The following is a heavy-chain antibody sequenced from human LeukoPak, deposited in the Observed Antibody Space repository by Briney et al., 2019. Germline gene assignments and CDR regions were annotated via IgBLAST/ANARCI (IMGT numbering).Heavy chain of an antibody. Sequence: GGSLRLSCAASGFTFSTFAMIWVRQPPGKGLEWVSSIFPSGGEIHYADSVRGRFTISRDNSKSTLSLQMNSLRAEDTAVYYCAKDYYGSGSYYTQGHDCWGQGTLVTVSS. CDR3: AKDYYGSGSYYTQGHDC. D-gene: IGHD3-10*01. V-gene: IGHV3-23*01. CDR1: GFTFSTFA. CDR2: IFPSGGEI. J-gene: IGHJ4*02.